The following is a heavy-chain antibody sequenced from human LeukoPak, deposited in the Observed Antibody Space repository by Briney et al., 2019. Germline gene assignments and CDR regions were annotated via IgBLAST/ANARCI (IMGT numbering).Heavy chain of an antibody. CDR3: ARGGLYYHDSSDYYYPHFDY. D-gene: IGHD3-22*01. Sequence: ASVKVSCKASGYTFTSYGISWVRQAPGQGLEWMGWISAYNGNTNYAQKLQGRVTMTTDTSTSTAYMELRSLRSDDTAVYYCARGGLYYHDSSDYYYPHFDYWGQGTLVTVSS. V-gene: IGHV1-18*01. J-gene: IGHJ4*02. CDR1: GYTFTSYG. CDR2: ISAYNGNT.